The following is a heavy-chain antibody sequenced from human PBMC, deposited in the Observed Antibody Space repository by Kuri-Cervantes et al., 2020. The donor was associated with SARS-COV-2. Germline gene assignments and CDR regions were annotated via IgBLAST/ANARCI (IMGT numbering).Heavy chain of an antibody. Sequence: GESLKIPCAASGCTFSSYSMNWVRQAPGKGLEWVSSISSSSSYIYYADSVKGRFTISRDNAKNSLYLQMNSLRAEDTAVYYCARDIVVVPAAIHYYYGMDVWGQGTTVTVSS. J-gene: IGHJ6*02. CDR1: GCTFSSYS. CDR3: ARDIVVVPAAIHYYYGMDV. D-gene: IGHD2-2*02. CDR2: ISSSSSYI. V-gene: IGHV3-21*01.